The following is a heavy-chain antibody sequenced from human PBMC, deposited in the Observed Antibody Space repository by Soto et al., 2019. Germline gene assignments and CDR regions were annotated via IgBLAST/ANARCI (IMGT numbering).Heavy chain of an antibody. Sequence: SVKVSCKASGGSFSNFGISWVRQAPGQGLEWMGGIVPVFGRPNYAQRFRGRLTITADESTGTGYMELISLRSDDTAVYYCAREGSGYNFWGQGTQVTVSS. D-gene: IGHD5-12*01. CDR3: AREGSGYNF. J-gene: IGHJ4*02. CDR2: IVPVFGRP. CDR1: GGSFSNFG. V-gene: IGHV1-69*13.